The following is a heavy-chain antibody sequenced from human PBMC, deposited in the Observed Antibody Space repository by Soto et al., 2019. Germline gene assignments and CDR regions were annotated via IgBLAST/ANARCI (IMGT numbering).Heavy chain of an antibody. CDR2: ISGSGGST. CDR1: GFTFSSYA. J-gene: IGHJ3*01. V-gene: IGHV3-23*01. Sequence: EVQLLESGGGLVQPGGSLRLSCAASGFTFSSYAMSWVRQAPGKGLEWVSAISGSGGSTYYADSVKGRFTISRDNSKNTLYVQMNSLRAEDTAVYYCAKDGGSGHLRFVWGQGTMVTVSS. D-gene: IGHD2-15*01. CDR3: AKDGGSGHLRFV.